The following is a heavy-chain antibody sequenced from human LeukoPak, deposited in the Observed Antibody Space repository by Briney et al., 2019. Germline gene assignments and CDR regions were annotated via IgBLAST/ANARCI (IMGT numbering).Heavy chain of an antibody. CDR2: IVISGSSI. Sequence: PGGSLRLSCAASGFTFSDYYMSWFRQAPGKGPEWISYIVISGSSIYYTDSVKGRFTISRDNVKNALYLQMNGLRVEDTAVYYCARRPRNNAFDVWGQGTMVTVSS. V-gene: IGHV3-11*01. CDR3: ARRPRNNAFDV. CDR1: GFTFSDYY. D-gene: IGHD1/OR15-1a*01. J-gene: IGHJ3*01.